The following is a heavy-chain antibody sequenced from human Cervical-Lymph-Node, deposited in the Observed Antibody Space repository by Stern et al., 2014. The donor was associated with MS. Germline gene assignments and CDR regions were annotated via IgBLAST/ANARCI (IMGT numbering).Heavy chain of an antibody. J-gene: IGHJ4*02. V-gene: IGHV4-30-4*01. CDR1: GGSISSAEYY. CDR2: IHNSGTT. CDR3: SRDADGYSLVFGY. D-gene: IGHD5-24*01. Sequence: QVQLQESGPGLVKPSQTLSLTCAVTGGSISSAEYYWSWIRQSPGKGLERIGYIHNSGTTYDNPSIKRRVTISVDTSKNQFTLKLRSVTAADTAVYYCSRDADGYSLVFGYWGRGTLVTVSS.